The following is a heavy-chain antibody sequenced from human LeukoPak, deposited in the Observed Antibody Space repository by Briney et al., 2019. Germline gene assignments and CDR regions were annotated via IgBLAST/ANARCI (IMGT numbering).Heavy chain of an antibody. CDR2: IYYSGGT. Sequence: PSETLSLTCTVSGGSISSYYWSWIRQPPGKGLEWIGYIYYSGGTDYNPSLKSRVTISVDTSKNQFSPKLNSVTAADTAVYYCAREGNWFDPWGQGTLVTVSS. V-gene: IGHV4-59*01. J-gene: IGHJ5*02. CDR3: AREGNWFDP. CDR1: GGSISSYY.